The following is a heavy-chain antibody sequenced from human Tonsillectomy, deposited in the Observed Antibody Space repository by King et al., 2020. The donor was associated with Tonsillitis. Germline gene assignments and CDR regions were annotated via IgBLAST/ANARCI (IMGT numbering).Heavy chain of an antibody. J-gene: IGHJ3*02. D-gene: IGHD6-19*01. CDR3: ARGAIAVAGTYAFDI. CDR1: GYTFTGYY. Sequence: QLVQSGAEVKKPGASVKVSCMTSGYTFTGYYVHWVRQAPGQGLEWMGWINPNSGGTNYAQKVQGRVTMTRDTSISTAYMELSRLRSDDTAVYYCARGAIAVAGTYAFDIWGQGTMVTVSS. V-gene: IGHV1-2*02. CDR2: INPNSGGT.